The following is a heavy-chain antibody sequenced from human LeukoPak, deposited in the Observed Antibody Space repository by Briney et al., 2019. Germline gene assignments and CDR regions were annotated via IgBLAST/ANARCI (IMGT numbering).Heavy chain of an antibody. J-gene: IGHJ3*02. CDR3: ARYGSGSYAFDI. D-gene: IGHD3-10*01. V-gene: IGHV3-33*01. CDR2: IWYDGSNK. CDR1: RFTFSSYA. Sequence: GRSLRLSCAASRFTFSSYAMHWVRQAPGKGLEWVAVIWYDGSNKYYADSVKGRFTISRDNSKNTLYLQMNSLRAEDTAVYYCARYGSGSYAFDIWGQGTMVTISS.